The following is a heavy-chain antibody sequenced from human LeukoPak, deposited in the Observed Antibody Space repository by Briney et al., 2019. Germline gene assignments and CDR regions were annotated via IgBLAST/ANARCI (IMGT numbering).Heavy chain of an antibody. V-gene: IGHV7-4-1*02. Sequence: ASVKVSCKASGYTFTSYAMNWVRQAPGQGLEWMGWINTNTGNPTYAQGFTGRFVFSLDTSVSTAYLQISSLKAEDTAVYYCARGEVGSITMVRGVITHLGYWGQGTLVTVSS. D-gene: IGHD3-10*01. CDR2: INTNTGNP. J-gene: IGHJ4*02. CDR1: GYTFTSYA. CDR3: ARGEVGSITMVRGVITHLGY.